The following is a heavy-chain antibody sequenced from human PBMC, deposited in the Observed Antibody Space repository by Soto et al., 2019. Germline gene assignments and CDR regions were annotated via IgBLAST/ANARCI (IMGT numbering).Heavy chain of an antibody. CDR3: ARDGGGSATVWFDP. J-gene: IGHJ5*02. CDR1: GGTFSSYA. V-gene: IGHV1-69*01. D-gene: IGHD2-15*01. CDR2: IIPIFGTA. Sequence: QVQLVQSGAEVKKPGSSVKVSCKASGGTFSSYAISWVRQAPGQGLERMGGIIPIFGTANYAQKFQGRVTITADESTSTAYMELSSLRSEDTAVYYCARDGGGSATVWFDPWGQGTLVTVSS.